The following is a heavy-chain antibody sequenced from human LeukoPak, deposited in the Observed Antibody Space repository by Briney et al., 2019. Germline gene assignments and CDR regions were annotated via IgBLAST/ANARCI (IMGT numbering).Heavy chain of an antibody. CDR2: IIPIVGTA. V-gene: IGHV1-69*13. D-gene: IGHD6-13*01. Sequence: GASVRVSCKASGGTFSTYAISWVRQAPGQGLEWMGGIIPIVGTAIYAQRFQGRVTITADESTSTAYMELSSLRSEDTAVYYCASGGGYSSSWYNRCFDLWGRGTLVTVSS. J-gene: IGHJ2*01. CDR3: ASGGGYSSSWYNRCFDL. CDR1: GGTFSTYA.